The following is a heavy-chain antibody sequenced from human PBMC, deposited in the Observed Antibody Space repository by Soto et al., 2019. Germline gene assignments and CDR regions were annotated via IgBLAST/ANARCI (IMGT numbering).Heavy chain of an antibody. CDR3: ARDGKYYGSGSLHY. V-gene: IGHV3-7*01. CDR2: IKQDGSEK. CDR1: GFTFSSYW. Sequence: EVQLVESGGGLVQPGGSLRLSCAASGFTFSSYWMSWVRQAPGKGLEWVANIKQDGSEKYYVDSVKGRFTISRDNAKNSLYLQMNSLRAEDAAVYYCARDGKYYGSGSLHYWGQGTLVTVSS. J-gene: IGHJ4*02. D-gene: IGHD3-10*01.